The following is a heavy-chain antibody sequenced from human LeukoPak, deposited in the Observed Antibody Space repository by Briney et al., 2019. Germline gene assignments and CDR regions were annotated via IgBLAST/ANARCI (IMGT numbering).Heavy chain of an antibody. V-gene: IGHV3-73*01. CDR2: IGSKIDNYAT. CDR3: SSGHYGLDV. J-gene: IGHJ6*02. Sequence: GGSLRLPCAASGFSFSGSSMNWVRQASGKGLEWVGRIGSKIDNYATAHVESVKGRFIISREDSKNTAYLQMNSLKTEDTAVYYCSSGHYGLDVWGQGTTVTVSS. CDR1: GFSFSGSS.